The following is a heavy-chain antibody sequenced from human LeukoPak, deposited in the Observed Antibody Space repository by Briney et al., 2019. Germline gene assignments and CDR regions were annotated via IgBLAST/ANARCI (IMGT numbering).Heavy chain of an antibody. D-gene: IGHD2-8*01. V-gene: IGHV4-59*01. CDR2: IYYSGST. CDR1: GGSISSYY. Sequence: SETLSLTCTVSGGSISSYYWSWIRQPPGKGLEWIGYIYYSGSTNYNPSLKSRVTLSVDTSKNQFSLKLSSVTAADTAVYYCASNTLDCTNGVCYTGIFDYWGQGTLVTVSS. J-gene: IGHJ4*02. CDR3: ASNTLDCTNGVCYTGIFDY.